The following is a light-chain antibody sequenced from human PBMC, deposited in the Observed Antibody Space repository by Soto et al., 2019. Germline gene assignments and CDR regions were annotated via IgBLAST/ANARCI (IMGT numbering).Light chain of an antibody. V-gene: IGLV2-14*03. Sequence: QSALSQPASVSGSPGQSITISCTGTSSDVSVSNYVSWYQHHPGKGPKLMIYDVSYRPAGVPNRFSGSKSGSTASLTISGLQAEDEADYYCSSYTTTSSLYIFGTGTKLTVL. CDR1: SSDVSVSNY. J-gene: IGLJ1*01. CDR2: DVS. CDR3: SSYTTTSSLYI.